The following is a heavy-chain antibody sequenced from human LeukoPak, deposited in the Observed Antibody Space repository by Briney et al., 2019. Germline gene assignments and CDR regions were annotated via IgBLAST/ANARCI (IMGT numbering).Heavy chain of an antibody. D-gene: IGHD6-13*01. CDR2: ISAYNGNT. CDR1: GYTFTSYG. J-gene: IGHJ4*02. CDR3: ARDLGIAAAPYYFDY. V-gene: IGHV1-18*01. Sequence: GASVKVSCKASGYTFTSYGISWVRQAPGQGLEWMGWISAYNGNTNYAQKLQGRVTMTTDTSTSTAYMELRSLRSDDTAVYYCARDLGIAAAPYYFDYWGQGTLVTVSS.